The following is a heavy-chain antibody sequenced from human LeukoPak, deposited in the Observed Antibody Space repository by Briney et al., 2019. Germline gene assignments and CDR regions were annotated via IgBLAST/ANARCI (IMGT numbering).Heavy chain of an antibody. Sequence: PGGSLRLSCAASGFTFDDYAMHWVRQAPGKGLEWVSGISWNSGSIGYADSVKGRFTISRDNAKNSLYLQMNSLRAEDTALYYCAKDSLIAARLTSNAFDIWGQGTMVIVSS. CDR1: GFTFDDYA. CDR3: AKDSLIAARLTSNAFDI. CDR2: ISWNSGSI. V-gene: IGHV3-9*01. D-gene: IGHD6-6*01. J-gene: IGHJ3*02.